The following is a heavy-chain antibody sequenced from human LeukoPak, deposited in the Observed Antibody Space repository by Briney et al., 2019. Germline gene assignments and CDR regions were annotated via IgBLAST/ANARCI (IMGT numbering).Heavy chain of an antibody. CDR1: GFTFSSYS. Sequence: GGSLRLSCAASGFTFSSYSMNWVRQAPGKGLEWVSYISSSSSTIYYADSVKGRFTISRDNAKNSLYLQMNSPRAEDTAVYYCARIDSSSWYWFDPWGQGTLVTVSS. V-gene: IGHV3-48*04. J-gene: IGHJ5*02. D-gene: IGHD6-13*01. CDR3: ARIDSSSWYWFDP. CDR2: ISSSSSTI.